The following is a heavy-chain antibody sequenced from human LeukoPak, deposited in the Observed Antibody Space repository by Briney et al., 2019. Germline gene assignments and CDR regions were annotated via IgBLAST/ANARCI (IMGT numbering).Heavy chain of an antibody. Sequence: RGSLRLSCAASGFTFSSYAMSWVRQAPGKGLEWVSAISGSGGSTYYADSVKGRFTISRDNSKNTLYLQMNSLRAEDTAVYYCASAQAARHFLFDYWGQGTLVTVSS. D-gene: IGHD6-6*01. CDR1: GFTFSSYA. V-gene: IGHV3-23*01. CDR3: ASAQAARHFLFDY. J-gene: IGHJ4*02. CDR2: ISGSGGST.